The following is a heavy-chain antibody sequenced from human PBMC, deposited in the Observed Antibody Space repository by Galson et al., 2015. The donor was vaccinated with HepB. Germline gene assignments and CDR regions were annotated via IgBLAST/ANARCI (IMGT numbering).Heavy chain of an antibody. CDR2: IYYSGTT. J-gene: IGHJ3*02. Sequence: LVKPTQTLTLTCTFSGFSLSTRGMWVSWIRQPPGKGLEWIGTIYYSGTTYYNPSLKSRVTISVDTSKNQFSLKLSSVTAADTAVYYCARPSDGDWSAFHIWGQGTMVTVSS. D-gene: IGHD4-17*01. CDR3: ARPSDGDWSAFHI. V-gene: IGHV4-39*01. CDR1: GFSLSTRGMW.